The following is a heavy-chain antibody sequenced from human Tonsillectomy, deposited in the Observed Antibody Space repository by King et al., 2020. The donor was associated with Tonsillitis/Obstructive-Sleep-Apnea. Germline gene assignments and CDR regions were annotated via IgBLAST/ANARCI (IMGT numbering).Heavy chain of an antibody. CDR3: ASSPSGYYDSSGYYYAHGMDV. J-gene: IGHJ6*02. D-gene: IGHD3-22*01. CDR1: GYSFSSYW. CDR2: IDPSDSYT. V-gene: IGHV5-10-1*03. Sequence: QLVQSGAEVKKPGASLRISCKDSGYSFSSYWINWVRQMPGKGLEWMGRIDPSDSYTNYSPSFQGHVTISADKSISTANLQWSSLKASDTAMYYCASSPSGYYDSSGYYYAHGMDVWGQGTTVTVSS.